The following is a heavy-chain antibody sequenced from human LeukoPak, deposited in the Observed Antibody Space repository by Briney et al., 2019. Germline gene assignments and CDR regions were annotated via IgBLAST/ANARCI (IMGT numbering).Heavy chain of an antibody. CDR1: GFTFRSYS. CDR3: AKDGYCSSTSCRRGNAFDI. J-gene: IGHJ3*02. D-gene: IGHD2-2*03. Sequence: GGSLRLSCAASGFTFRSYSMNWVRQAPGKGLEWVSAISGSGGSTYYADSVKGRFTIPRDNSKNTLYLQMNSLRAEDTAVYYCAKDGYCSSTSCRRGNAFDIWGQGTMVTVSS. V-gene: IGHV3-23*01. CDR2: ISGSGGST.